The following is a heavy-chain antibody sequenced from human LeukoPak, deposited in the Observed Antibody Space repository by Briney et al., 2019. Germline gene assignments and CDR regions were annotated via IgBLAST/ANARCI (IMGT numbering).Heavy chain of an antibody. Sequence: SETLSLTCTVSGGSISSYYWNWIRQPPGKGLEWIGYIYYSGSTNYSPSLKSRVTISVDTSKNQFSLKLSSVTAADTAVYYCARGADSSGYYSIFYFDYWGQGTLVTVSS. CDR3: ARGADSSGYYSIFYFDY. D-gene: IGHD3-22*01. CDR1: GGSISSYY. CDR2: IYYSGST. V-gene: IGHV4-59*01. J-gene: IGHJ4*02.